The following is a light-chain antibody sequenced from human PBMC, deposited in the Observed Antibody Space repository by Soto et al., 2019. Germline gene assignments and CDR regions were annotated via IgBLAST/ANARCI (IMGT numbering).Light chain of an antibody. CDR1: QSISSW. V-gene: IGKV1-5*03. Sequence: DIQMTHSPSTLSASVGYRVTSTCRASQSISSWLAWYQQKPGKAPKXXIYKASSLESGVPSRFSGSGSGTEFTLTISSLQTDDFATYYCQQYNTNSRTFGQGTRLEIK. CDR3: QQYNTNSRT. J-gene: IGKJ5*01. CDR2: KAS.